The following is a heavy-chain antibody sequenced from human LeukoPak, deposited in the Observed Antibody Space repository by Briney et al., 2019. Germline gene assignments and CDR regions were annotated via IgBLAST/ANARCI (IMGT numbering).Heavy chain of an antibody. D-gene: IGHD3-3*01. CDR2: ISGSGGST. CDR3: AKDLPSIFGVVIPPNFDY. CDR1: GFTFSSYA. V-gene: IGHV3-23*01. J-gene: IGHJ4*02. Sequence: PGGSLRLSCAASGFTFSSYAMSWVRQAPGKGLEWVSAISGSGGSTYYADSVKGRFTISRDNSKNTLYLQMNSLRAEDTAVYYCAKDLPSIFGVVIPPNFDYWGQGTLVTVSS.